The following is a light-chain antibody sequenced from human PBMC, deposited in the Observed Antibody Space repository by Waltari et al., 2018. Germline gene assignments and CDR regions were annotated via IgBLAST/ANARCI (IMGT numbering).Light chain of an antibody. J-gene: IGKJ1*01. CDR1: QSINNW. CDR2: KAS. Sequence: DIQMTQSPSTLSASVGDRVTITCRASQSINNWLAWYQQKPGKAPNLLIYKASNLESGVPSRFSGSGSGTEFTLTISSLQPDDFATYYCQQYDNYWTFGQGTKVEIK. V-gene: IGKV1-5*03. CDR3: QQYDNYWT.